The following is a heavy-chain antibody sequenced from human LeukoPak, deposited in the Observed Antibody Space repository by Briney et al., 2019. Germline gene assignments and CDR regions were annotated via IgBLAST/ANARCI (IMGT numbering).Heavy chain of an antibody. J-gene: IGHJ6*03. CDR1: GGSISSYY. D-gene: IGHD6-25*01. Sequence: SETLSLTCTVSGGSISSYYWSWIRQPPGKGLEWIGYIYYSGSTNYNPSLKSRVTISVDTSKNQFSLKLSSVTAADTAVYYCAREGPAATRYYYYYYMDVWGKGTTVTVSS. CDR3: AREGPAATRYYYYYYMDV. V-gene: IGHV4-59*01. CDR2: IYYSGST.